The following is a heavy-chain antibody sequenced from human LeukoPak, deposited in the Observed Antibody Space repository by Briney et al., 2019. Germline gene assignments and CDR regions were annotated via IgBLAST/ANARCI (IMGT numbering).Heavy chain of an antibody. Sequence: PSETLSLTCGVFGVSINDYYWSWIRQSPGKGLEWIGEISHTEGTRYNPSLESRVTMSVGTSENQLSLKLIFVTAADTAVYYCARRHCSSTSCHYYMDVWGKGTTVTVSS. V-gene: IGHV4-34*01. CDR2: ISHTEGT. D-gene: IGHD2-2*01. CDR3: ARRHCSSTSCHYYMDV. J-gene: IGHJ6*03. CDR1: GVSINDYY.